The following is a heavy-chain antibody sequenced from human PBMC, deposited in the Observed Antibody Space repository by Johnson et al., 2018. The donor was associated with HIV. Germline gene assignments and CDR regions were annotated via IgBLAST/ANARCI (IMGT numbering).Heavy chain of an antibody. D-gene: IGHD6-19*01. V-gene: IGHV3-30*04. CDR3: ASGIAVAGTLLDAFDI. Sequence: QVQLVESGGGVVQPGRSLRLSCAASGFTFSSYAMHWVRQAPGKGLEWVAVISYDVSNKYYADSVKGRFTISRDNSKNTLYLQMNSLRAEDTAVYYCASGIAVAGTLLDAFDIWGQGTMVTVSS. J-gene: IGHJ3*02. CDR1: GFTFSSYA. CDR2: ISYDVSNK.